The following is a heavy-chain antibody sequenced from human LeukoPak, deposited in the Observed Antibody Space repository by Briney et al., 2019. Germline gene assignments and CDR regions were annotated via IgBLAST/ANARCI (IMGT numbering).Heavy chain of an antibody. CDR2: IAWNSGSI. Sequence: GGSLRLSCAASGFTFDDYAMHWVRQAPGKGLEWVSGIAWNSGSINYADSVKGRFIISRDNAKNSLYLQMNSLRADDTALYYCAKSHFDSPYFDHWGLGTLVTVSS. J-gene: IGHJ4*02. V-gene: IGHV3-9*01. CDR3: AKSHFDSPYFDH. D-gene: IGHD3-9*01. CDR1: GFTFDDYA.